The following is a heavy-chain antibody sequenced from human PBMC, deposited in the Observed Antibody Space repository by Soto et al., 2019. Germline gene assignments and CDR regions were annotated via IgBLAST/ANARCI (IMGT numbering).Heavy chain of an antibody. V-gene: IGHV4-31*03. CDR1: GGSVSSDDYS. D-gene: IGHD2-8*01. CDR3: ARAMAIYFDY. CDR2: IRDSGST. Sequence: QVQLQESGPGLVKPSQTLSVTCTVSGGSVSSDDYSWSWIRQHPGKGLEWIGYIRDSGSTYYNPSLGVRVTISADATKNQVALGLRSVTAADTAVYYCARAMAIYFDYWGQGTLVTASS. J-gene: IGHJ4*02.